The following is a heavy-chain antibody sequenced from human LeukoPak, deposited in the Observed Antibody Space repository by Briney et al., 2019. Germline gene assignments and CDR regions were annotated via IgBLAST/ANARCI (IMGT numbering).Heavy chain of an antibody. D-gene: IGHD3-3*01. V-gene: IGHV4-59*04. CDR2: IYYSGST. CDR3: ARHGIDFWSREKWYFDL. CDR1: GGSISSYY. Sequence: SETLSLTCTVSGGSISSYYWSWIRQPPGKGLEWIGYIYYSGSTYYNPSLKSRVTISVDTSKNQFSLKLSSVTAADTAVYYCARHGIDFWSREKWYFDLWGRGTLVTVSS. J-gene: IGHJ2*01.